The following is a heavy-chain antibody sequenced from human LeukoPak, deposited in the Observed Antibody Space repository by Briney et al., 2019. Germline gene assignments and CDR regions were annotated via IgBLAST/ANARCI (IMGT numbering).Heavy chain of an antibody. CDR3: ATDKWELLDY. CDR1: GGTFSSYA. CDR2: IIPIFGTA. V-gene: IGHV1-69*06. Sequence: ASVKVSCKASGGTFSSYAISWVRQAPGQGLEWMGGIIPIFGTANYAQKFQGRVTITADKSTSTAYMELSSLRSEDTAVYYCATDKWELLDYWGQGTLVTVSS. J-gene: IGHJ4*02. D-gene: IGHD1-26*01.